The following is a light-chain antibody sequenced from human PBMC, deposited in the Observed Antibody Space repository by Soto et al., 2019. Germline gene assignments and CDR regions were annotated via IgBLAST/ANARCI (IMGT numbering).Light chain of an antibody. Sequence: EIVLTQSPATLSLSPGERATLSCRASQSVRSYLAWYQQKPGQAPRLLIYDASNRATGIPARFSGSGSGTDFTLTISSLEPEDFAVYYCQQRSNWPPSITFGQGTRLEMK. V-gene: IGKV3-11*01. J-gene: IGKJ5*01. CDR2: DAS. CDR3: QQRSNWPPSIT. CDR1: QSVRSY.